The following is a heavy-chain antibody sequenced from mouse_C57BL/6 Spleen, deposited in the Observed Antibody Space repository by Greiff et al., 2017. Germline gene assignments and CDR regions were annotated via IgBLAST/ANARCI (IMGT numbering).Heavy chain of an antibody. V-gene: IGHV1-15*01. CDR2: IDPETGGT. CDR3: TRANYGNLFDD. CDR1: GYTFTDYE. J-gene: IGHJ2*01. D-gene: IGHD2-1*01. Sequence: VQLQESGAELVRPGASVTLSCKASGYTFTDYEMHWVKQTPVHGLEWIGAIDPETGGTAYNQKFKGKAILTADKSSSTADMELRSLTSEDSAVYYCTRANYGNLFDDWGQSTTLTVST.